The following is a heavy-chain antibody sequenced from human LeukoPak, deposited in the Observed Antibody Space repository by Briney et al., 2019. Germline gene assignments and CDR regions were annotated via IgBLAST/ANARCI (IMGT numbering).Heavy chain of an antibody. V-gene: IGHV4-59*01. J-gene: IGHJ4*02. CDR2: IYYSGST. Sequence: SETLSLTCTVSGGSISSYYWSWIRQPPGKGLEWIGYIYYSGSTNYNPSLKSRVTISVDTSKNQFSLKLSSVTAADTAVYYCASYLETGYFDYWGQGTLVTVSS. D-gene: IGHD3-10*01. CDR1: GGSISSYY. CDR3: ASYLETGYFDY.